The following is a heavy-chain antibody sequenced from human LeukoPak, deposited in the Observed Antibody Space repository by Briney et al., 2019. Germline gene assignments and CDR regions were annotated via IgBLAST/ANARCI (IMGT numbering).Heavy chain of an antibody. Sequence: GGSLRLSCAVSGFTLTNYAMSWVRQAPGKGLEWVSVIYSGGSTYYADSVKGRFTISRDNSKNTLYLQMNSLRAEDTAVYYCAGYDSSGYYYNWGQGTLVTVSS. D-gene: IGHD3-22*01. CDR1: GFTLTNYA. CDR2: IYSGGST. CDR3: AGYDSSGYYYN. J-gene: IGHJ4*02. V-gene: IGHV3-23*03.